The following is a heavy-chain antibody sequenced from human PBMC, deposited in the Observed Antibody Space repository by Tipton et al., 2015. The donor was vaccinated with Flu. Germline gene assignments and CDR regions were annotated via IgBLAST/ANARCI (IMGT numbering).Heavy chain of an antibody. D-gene: IGHD3-22*01. J-gene: IGHJ3*02. CDR2: ISWNSGSI. V-gene: IGHV3-9*01. CDR3: AKVGIYYDSSVHRAFDI. Sequence: SLRLSCAASGFTFDDYAMHWVRQAPGKGLEWVSGISWNSGSIGYADSVKGRFTISRDNAKNSLYLQMNSLRAEDTALYYCAKVGIYYDSSVHRAFDIWGQGTMVTVSS. CDR1: GFTFDDYA.